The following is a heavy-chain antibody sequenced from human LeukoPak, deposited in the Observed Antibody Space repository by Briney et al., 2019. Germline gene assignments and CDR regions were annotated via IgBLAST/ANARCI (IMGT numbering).Heavy chain of an antibody. CDR1: GFTFSSYS. V-gene: IGHV3-21*01. CDR3: ARDGLGSGSVYYYYGMDV. D-gene: IGHD3-10*01. Sequence: GGSLRLSCAASGFTFSSYSMNWVRQAPGKGLEWVSSISSSSSYIYYADSVKGRFTISGDNAKNSLYLQMNSLRAEDTAVYYCARDGLGSGSVYYYYGMDVWGQGTTVTVSS. J-gene: IGHJ6*02. CDR2: ISSSSSYI.